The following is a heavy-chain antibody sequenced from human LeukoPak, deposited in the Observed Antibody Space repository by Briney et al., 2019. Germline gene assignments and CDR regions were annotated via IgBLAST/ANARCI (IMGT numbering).Heavy chain of an antibody. CDR3: AREEFLHEIDSSGYFVY. J-gene: IGHJ4*02. V-gene: IGHV4-4*07. CDR1: GGSITGYY. CDR2: VYSSGVG. D-gene: IGHD3-22*01. Sequence: SETLSLTCTVSGGSITGYYWNWIRQPAGQGLEWLGRVYSSGVGNYNPSLTSRVTMSVDTSKNQFSLKLTSLTAADTAVYYCAREEFLHEIDSSGYFVYWGEGTLVTVSS.